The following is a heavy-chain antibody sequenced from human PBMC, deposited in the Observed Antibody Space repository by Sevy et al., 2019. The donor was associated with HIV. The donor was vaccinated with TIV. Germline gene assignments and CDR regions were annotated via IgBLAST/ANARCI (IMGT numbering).Heavy chain of an antibody. J-gene: IGHJ5*02. V-gene: IGHV3-21*01. D-gene: IGHD3-22*01. CDR1: GFTFNLYS. CDR2: ISSTSSYI. Sequence: GGSLRLSCAASGFTFNLYSMNYVSQVPGRGLEWVSSISSTSSYIFYGASVKGRFTISRDNTKNSLYLQMNSLRAEDTAVYYCARVDANYDKGFDPWGQGTLVTVSS. CDR3: ARVDANYDKGFDP.